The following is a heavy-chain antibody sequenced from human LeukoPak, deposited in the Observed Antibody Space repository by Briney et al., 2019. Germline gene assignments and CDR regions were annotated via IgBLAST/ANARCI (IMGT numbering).Heavy chain of an antibody. V-gene: IGHV3-7*01. CDR1: GFTFSSYW. D-gene: IGHD4-17*01. J-gene: IGHJ3*02. CDR3: ARDGDYGDYYDAFDI. CDR2: IKQDGSEK. Sequence: QTGGSLRLSCAASGFTFSSYWMSWVRQAPGKGLEWVANIKQDGSEKYYVDSVKGRFTISRDNAKNSLYLQMNSLRAEDTAVYYCARDGDYGDYYDAFDIWGQGTMVTVSS.